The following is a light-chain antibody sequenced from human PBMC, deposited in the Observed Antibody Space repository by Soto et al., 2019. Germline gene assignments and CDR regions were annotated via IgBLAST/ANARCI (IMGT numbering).Light chain of an antibody. CDR3: QQRSDWPWT. V-gene: IGKV3-11*01. J-gene: IGKJ1*01. CDR1: QSVISY. CDR2: EAS. Sequence: TQSPSSLSASVGDRATLSCRASQSVISYLAWYQQKPGQAPRLLRYEASNRATGIPARFSGGGSGTDFTLTISSLEPEDFAVYYCQQRSDWPWTFGQGTKVEI.